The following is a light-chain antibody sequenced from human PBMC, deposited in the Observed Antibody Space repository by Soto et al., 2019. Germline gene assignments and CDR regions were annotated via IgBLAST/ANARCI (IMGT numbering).Light chain of an antibody. Sequence: DIQMTQSPSTLSASVGDRVTLTFSASQGNRNDLGWYQQKTAKAPTRLIYAASSLQRAGPPRFSGSRSGTEYTLTISRLQPDDVATYYCLQYSSHSWTFGQGTKVDIK. J-gene: IGKJ1*01. CDR3: LQYSSHSWT. CDR1: QGNRND. V-gene: IGKV1-17*01. CDR2: AAS.